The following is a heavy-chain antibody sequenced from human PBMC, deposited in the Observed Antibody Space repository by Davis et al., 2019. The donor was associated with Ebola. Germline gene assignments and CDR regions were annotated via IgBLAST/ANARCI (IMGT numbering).Heavy chain of an antibody. D-gene: IGHD2-2*01. CDR2: INPSGGRT. V-gene: IGHV1-46*01. CDR3: ARLGQQLLLGDWDY. J-gene: IGHJ4*02. CDR1: GYTFISYY. Sequence: AASVKVSCKSSGYTFISYYMHWVRQAPGQGLEWMGIINPSGGRTSYAQKFQGRVTMTRDTSTSTVYMDLSSLRSEDTAVYYCARLGQQLLLGDWDYWGQGTLVTVSS.